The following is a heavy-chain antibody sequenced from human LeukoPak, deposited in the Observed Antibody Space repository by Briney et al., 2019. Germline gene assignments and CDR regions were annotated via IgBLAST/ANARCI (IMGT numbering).Heavy chain of an antibody. Sequence: PGGSLRLSCAASGFTFSSYAMSWVRQAPGKGLEWVSVISGSGERTYYADSVKGRFTISRGSSKNTLFLHMNTLRAEDTAIYYCAKDRTVGASYWYFDLWGRGTLVTVSS. CDR1: GFTFSSYA. CDR2: ISGSGERT. J-gene: IGHJ2*01. CDR3: AKDRTVGASYWYFDL. D-gene: IGHD1-26*01. V-gene: IGHV3-23*01.